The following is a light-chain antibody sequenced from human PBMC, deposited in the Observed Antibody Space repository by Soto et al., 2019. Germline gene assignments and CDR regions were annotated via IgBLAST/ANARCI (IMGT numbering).Light chain of an antibody. CDR1: SSNIGSNT. V-gene: IGLV1-40*01. J-gene: IGLJ2*01. CDR2: GNS. Sequence: QSVLTQPPSASGTPGQRVTISCSGSSSNIGSNTVNWYQQLPGTAPKLLIYGNSNRPSGVPDRFSGSKSGTSASLAITGLQAEYEADYYCQSYDSSLSGSDVVFGGGTKLTVL. CDR3: QSYDSSLSGSDVV.